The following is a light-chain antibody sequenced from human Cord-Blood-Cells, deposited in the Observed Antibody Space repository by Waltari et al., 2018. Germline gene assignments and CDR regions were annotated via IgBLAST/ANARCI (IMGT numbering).Light chain of an antibody. J-gene: IGKJ3*01. V-gene: IGKV3-15*01. CDR3: QQYNNWPPVFT. Sequence: DIVMTQSPATLYVSPGERATLSCRASQSVSSNLAWYQQKPGQAPRLLIYGASTRATGIPARFSGSGSGTEFTLTISSLQSEDFAVYYCQQYNNWPPVFTFGPGTKVDIK. CDR1: QSVSSN. CDR2: GAS.